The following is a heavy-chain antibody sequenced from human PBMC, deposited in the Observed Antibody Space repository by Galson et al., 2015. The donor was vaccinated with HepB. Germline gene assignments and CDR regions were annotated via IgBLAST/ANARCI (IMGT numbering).Heavy chain of an antibody. J-gene: IGHJ6*02. CDR1: RFTFNKYG. V-gene: IGHV3-33*03. D-gene: IGHD4-23*01. CDR2: IWHDGNNR. Sequence: SLRLSCAASRFTFNKYGMHWVRQAPGKGLEWVAVIWHDGNNRYYADSVKGRFTISRDNSKSTLYLQMNSLRADDSAVYFCATDRAPLTSVITSYYYGLDVWGQGTTVTVSS. CDR3: ATDRAPLTSVITSYYYGLDV.